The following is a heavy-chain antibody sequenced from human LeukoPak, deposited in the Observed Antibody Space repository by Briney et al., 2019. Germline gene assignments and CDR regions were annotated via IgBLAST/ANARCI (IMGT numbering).Heavy chain of an antibody. Sequence: ASVKVSCKASGYTVTSYGISWVRQAPGQGLEWMGWISAYNGNTNYAQKLQGRVTMTTDTSTSTAYMELRSLRSDDTAVYYCARVQAVAGTWHFDYWGQGTLVTVPS. V-gene: IGHV1-18*01. CDR2: ISAYNGNT. CDR1: GYTVTSYG. CDR3: ARVQAVAGTWHFDY. D-gene: IGHD6-19*01. J-gene: IGHJ4*02.